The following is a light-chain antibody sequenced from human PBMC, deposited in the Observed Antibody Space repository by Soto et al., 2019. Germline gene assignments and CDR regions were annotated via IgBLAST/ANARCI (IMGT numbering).Light chain of an antibody. Sequence: DIQMTQSPSTLSASVGDRVVITCRASQTISSWLAWYQQKPGKAPKLLIYDASSLESGVPSRFSGSGSGTDFTLTISCLQSEDFATYYCQQYYSYPRTFGQGTKVDIK. V-gene: IGKV1-5*01. CDR1: QTISSW. CDR2: DAS. J-gene: IGKJ1*01. CDR3: QQYYSYPRT.